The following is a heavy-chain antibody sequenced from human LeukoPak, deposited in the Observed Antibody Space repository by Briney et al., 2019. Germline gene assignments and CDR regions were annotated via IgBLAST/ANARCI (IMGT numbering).Heavy chain of an antibody. D-gene: IGHD3-22*01. CDR2: ISAYNGNT. CDR1: GYTFTKSY. Sequence: ASVKVSCKASGYTFTKSYIHWVRQAPGQGLEWMGWISAYNGNTKYAQTLQGRVTLTTDTSTRTDYMELRSLRYDDTAVYYCARVLPQTAPSFYYYDRSGFFDYWGQGTLVTVSS. V-gene: IGHV1-18*04. J-gene: IGHJ4*02. CDR3: ARVLPQTAPSFYYYDRSGFFDY.